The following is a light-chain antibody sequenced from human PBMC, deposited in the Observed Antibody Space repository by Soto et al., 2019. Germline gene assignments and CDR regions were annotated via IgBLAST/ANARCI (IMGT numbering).Light chain of an antibody. J-gene: IGKJ1*01. CDR3: QQHDNWPRT. V-gene: IGKV3-15*01. CDR1: QSVSSN. Sequence: EIVMTQSPATLSVSPGERATLSCRASQSVSSNLAWYQQKPGQASRLIIYGASTRATGIPARFSGSGSGTEFNLTIYSLQSEDFAVYYCQQHDNWPRTFGQGTKVE. CDR2: GAS.